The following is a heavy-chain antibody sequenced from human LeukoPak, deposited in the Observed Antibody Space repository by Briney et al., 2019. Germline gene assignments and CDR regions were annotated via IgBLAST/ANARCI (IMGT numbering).Heavy chain of an antibody. CDR1: GYTFTSYG. CDR3: ARVPYDYVWGSYRYDRGTNFDY. D-gene: IGHD3-16*02. V-gene: IGHV1-18*01. J-gene: IGHJ4*02. CDR2: ISAYNGNT. Sequence: ASVKVSCEASGYTFTSYGISWVRQAPGQGLEWMGWISAYNGNTNYAQKLQGRVTMTTDTSTSTAYMELRSLRSDDTAVYYCARVPYDYVWGSYRYDRGTNFDYWGQGTLVTVSS.